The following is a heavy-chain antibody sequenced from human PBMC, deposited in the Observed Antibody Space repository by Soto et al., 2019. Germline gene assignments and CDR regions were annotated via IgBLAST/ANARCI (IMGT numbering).Heavy chain of an antibody. Sequence: QVQLQQWGAGLLKPSETLSLTCAVYGVSFSDYYWTWIRQSPGKGLEWIGEINHSGSTTYNPSLKSRLTISVDTSKNQFSLKLSSVTAADTAVYYCARGVGSEWYGDYWGQGVLVTVSS. J-gene: IGHJ4*02. CDR2: INHSGST. CDR1: GVSFSDYY. V-gene: IGHV4-34*01. CDR3: ARGVGSEWYGDY. D-gene: IGHD3-3*01.